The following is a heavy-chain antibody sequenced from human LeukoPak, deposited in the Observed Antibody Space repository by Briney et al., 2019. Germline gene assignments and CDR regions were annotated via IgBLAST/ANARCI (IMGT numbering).Heavy chain of an antibody. Sequence: GGSLRLSCAASGVTLSSYAMSWARQAPGKGLEWVTGISSSGSGGSTYYADSVKGRFTISRDNSKNTLYLQMNSLRAEDTAVYYCARRRGSLYYFDYWGQGTLVTVSS. CDR2: ISSSGSGGST. D-gene: IGHD3-16*01. J-gene: IGHJ4*02. V-gene: IGHV3-23*01. CDR3: ARRRGSLYYFDY. CDR1: GVTLSSYA.